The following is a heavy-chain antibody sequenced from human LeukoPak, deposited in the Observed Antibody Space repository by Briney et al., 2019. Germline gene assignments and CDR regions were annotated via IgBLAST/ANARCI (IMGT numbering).Heavy chain of an antibody. CDR1: GFMFSASA. CDR2: ISGSGGVT. CDR3: AKLRTTVLSPADF. Sequence: PGGSLRVSCAASGFMFSASAMTWVRQAPGKGLDWVSDISGSGGVTYYADSVKGRFTISRDNSKSALYLQMNSLKAEDTALYFCAKLRTTVLSPADFWGQGGLDTVSS. J-gene: IGHJ4*02. D-gene: IGHD4-23*01. V-gene: IGHV3-23*01.